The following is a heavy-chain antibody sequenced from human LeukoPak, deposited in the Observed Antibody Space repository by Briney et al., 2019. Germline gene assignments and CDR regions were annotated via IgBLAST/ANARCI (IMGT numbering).Heavy chain of an antibody. Sequence: SETLSLTCTVSGGSISGHYWSWIRQPPGKGLEWIGYIYYSGSTNYNPSLKSRVTISVDTSKNQFSLKLSSVTAADTAVYYCARIPYYDSSGSLGTWGQGTLVTVSS. CDR3: ARIPYYDSSGSLGT. CDR1: GGSISGHY. V-gene: IGHV4-59*11. D-gene: IGHD3-22*01. CDR2: IYYSGST. J-gene: IGHJ5*02.